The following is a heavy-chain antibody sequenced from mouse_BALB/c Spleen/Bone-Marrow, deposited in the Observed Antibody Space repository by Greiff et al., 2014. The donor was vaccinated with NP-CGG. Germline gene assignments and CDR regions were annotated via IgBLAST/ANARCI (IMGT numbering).Heavy chain of an antibody. V-gene: IGHV14-3*02. Sequence: EVQLQQSGAELVKPGASVKLSCTSSGFNIRDTYIHWVKQRPEQGLEWIGKIDPAKDNTEYDPKFQGKATITADTPSNTAYLQLSSLTSEDTADYYCARGVRQLGLPFWGQGTLVTVST. J-gene: IGHJ3*01. CDR3: ARGVRQLGLPF. D-gene: IGHD3-2*01. CDR1: GFNIRDTY. CDR2: IDPAKDNT.